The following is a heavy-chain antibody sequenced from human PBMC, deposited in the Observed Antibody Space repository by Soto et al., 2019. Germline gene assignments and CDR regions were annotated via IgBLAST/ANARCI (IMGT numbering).Heavy chain of an antibody. CDR1: GYSFTSYW. D-gene: IGHD2-15*01. CDR3: AASQVKVDCSGGSCHDAFDI. V-gene: IGHV5-10-1*01. J-gene: IGHJ3*02. Sequence: GESLKISCKGSGYSFTSYWISWVRQMPGKGLEWMGRIDPSDSYTNYSPSFQGHVTISADKSISTAYLQWSSLKASDTAMYYCAASQVKVDCSGGSCHDAFDIWGQGTMVTVSS. CDR2: IDPSDSYT.